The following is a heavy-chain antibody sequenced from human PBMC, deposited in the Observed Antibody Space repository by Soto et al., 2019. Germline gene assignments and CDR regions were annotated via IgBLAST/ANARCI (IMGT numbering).Heavy chain of an antibody. CDR3: QGGDF. J-gene: IGHJ4*02. CDR2: INDSGST. V-gene: IGHV4-34*01. CDR1: GGSFRGYF. D-gene: IGHD3-16*01. Sequence: SETLTLTCAVSGGSFRGYFWSWIRQSPDKGLEWIGEINDSGSTYYNPSFKSRLTISVDTSKSQISLTLTSVTAADSAVYYCQGGDFWGQGTRVTVSS.